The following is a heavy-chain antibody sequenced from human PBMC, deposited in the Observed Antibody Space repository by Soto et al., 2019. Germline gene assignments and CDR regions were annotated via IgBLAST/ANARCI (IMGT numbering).Heavy chain of an antibody. J-gene: IGHJ4*02. Sequence: EVQLEESGGGLIKPGESLTLSCAASDFILSDAWMNWVRQAPGKGLEGVGGIKSKAHGGTTDYAAPLKGRFTILRDDSKNTLYLQMNSLQTEDTAMYYCASYRDSSGLRRYDYWGQGALVTVSS. D-gene: IGHD3-22*01. CDR1: DFILSDAW. V-gene: IGHV3-15*07. CDR2: IKSKAHGGTT. CDR3: ASYRDSSGLRRYDY.